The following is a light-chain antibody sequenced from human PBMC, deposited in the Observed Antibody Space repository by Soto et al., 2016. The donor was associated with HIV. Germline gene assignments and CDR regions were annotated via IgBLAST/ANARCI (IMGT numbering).Light chain of an antibody. CDR3: QQYNPYLWA. CDR2: MAS. V-gene: IGKV1-5*03. Sequence: DIQMTQSPSTLSASVGDRVTITCRASQSINDWLAWYQQKPGKAPKLLIYMASTLESGVPSRFSGSGSGTEFTLTISSLQPEDFATYYCQQYNPYLWAFGQGTKVEVK. J-gene: IGKJ1*01. CDR1: QSINDW.